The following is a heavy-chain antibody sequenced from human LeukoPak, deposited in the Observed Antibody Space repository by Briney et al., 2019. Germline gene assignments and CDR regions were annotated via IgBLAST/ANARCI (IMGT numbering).Heavy chain of an antibody. J-gene: IGHJ3*02. CDR1: GFTFNSFG. Sequence: GRSLRLSCAASGFTFNSFGMHWVRQAPGKGLEWVAVISYDGSNKYSADSVKGRFTISRDNSKNTLYLQMNSLRAEDTAVYYCAKDYDSSGWAAFDIWGQGTMVTVSS. V-gene: IGHV3-30*18. D-gene: IGHD3-22*01. CDR2: ISYDGSNK. CDR3: AKDYDSSGWAAFDI.